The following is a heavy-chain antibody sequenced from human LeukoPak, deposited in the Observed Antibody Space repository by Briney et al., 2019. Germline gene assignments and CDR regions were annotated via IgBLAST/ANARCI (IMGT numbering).Heavy chain of an antibody. CDR2: IYHSGST. CDR3: ARAAAGEYFQH. J-gene: IGHJ1*01. D-gene: IGHD2-2*01. V-gene: IGHV4-30-2*01. Sequence: SETLSLTCTVSGGSISSGGYYWRWIRQPPGKGLEWIGYIYHSGSTYYNPSLKSRVTISVDRSKNQFSLKLSSVTAADTAVYYCARAAAGEYFQHWGQGTLVTVSS. CDR1: GGSISSGGYY.